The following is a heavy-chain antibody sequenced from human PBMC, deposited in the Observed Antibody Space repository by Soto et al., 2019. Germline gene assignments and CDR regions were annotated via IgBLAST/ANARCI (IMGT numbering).Heavy chain of an antibody. J-gene: IGHJ6*02. Sequence: SETLSLTCTVSGGSISSYYWSWIRQPPGKGLEWIGYIYYSGSTNYNPPLKSRVTISVDTSKNQFSLKLSSGTAADTAVYYCARYMTTVSTGYGMDVWGQGTTVTVSS. V-gene: IGHV4-59*12. CDR3: ARYMTTVSTGYGMDV. CDR2: IYYSGST. CDR1: GGSISSYY. D-gene: IGHD4-4*01.